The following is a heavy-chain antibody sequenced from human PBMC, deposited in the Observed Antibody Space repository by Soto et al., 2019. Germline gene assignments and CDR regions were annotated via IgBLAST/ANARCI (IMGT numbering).Heavy chain of an antibody. D-gene: IGHD2-15*01. CDR1: VGSVISGSYY. J-gene: IGHJ4*02. CDR3: ARVTPRVGYCSGGSCYSPYFDY. V-gene: IGHV4-61*01. Sequence: SETLSLTCTVSVGSVISGSYYWSWIRQPPGKGLEWIGYIYYSGSTNYNPSLKSRVTISVDTSKNQFSLKLSSVTAADTAVYYCARVTPRVGYCSGGSCYSPYFDYWGQGTLVTVSS. CDR2: IYYSGST.